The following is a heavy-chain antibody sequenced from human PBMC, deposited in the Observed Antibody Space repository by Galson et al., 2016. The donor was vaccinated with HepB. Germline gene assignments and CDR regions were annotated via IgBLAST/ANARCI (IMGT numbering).Heavy chain of an antibody. J-gene: IGHJ4*02. Sequence: SLRLSCAVSGLSVSDAWMTWVRQAPGKGLEWVGNIRNKRDGGTADYGAPVKGRLTISRDDSKNTLYLQMSSLKTDDTAVYFCTILDWGLDCWGQGTLVTVSS. D-gene: IGHD3/OR15-3a*01. CDR2: IRNKRDGGTA. V-gene: IGHV3-15*05. CDR1: GLSVSDAW. CDR3: TILDWGLDC.